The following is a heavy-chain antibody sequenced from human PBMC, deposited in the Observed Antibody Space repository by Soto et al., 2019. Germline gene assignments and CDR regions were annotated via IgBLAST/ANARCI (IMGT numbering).Heavy chain of an antibody. CDR3: ARARVNYYGSGSYYYYYGMDV. CDR1: GGPFSGYY. Sequence: SETLSLTCAVYGGPFSGYYWSWIRQPPGRGLEWIGEINHSGSTNYNPSLKSRVTISVDTSKNQFSLKLSSVTAADTAVYYCARARVNYYGSGSYYYYYGMDVWGQGTTVTVSS. D-gene: IGHD3-10*01. J-gene: IGHJ6*02. CDR2: INHSGST. V-gene: IGHV4-34*01.